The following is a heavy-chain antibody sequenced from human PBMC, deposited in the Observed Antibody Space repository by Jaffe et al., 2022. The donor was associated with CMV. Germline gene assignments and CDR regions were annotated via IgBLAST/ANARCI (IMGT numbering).Heavy chain of an antibody. V-gene: IGHV5-51*01. CDR1: GYSFTSYW. CDR3: ARHARLTPYWSLYGSYSNYDTAPNWFDP. Sequence: EVQLVQSGAEVKKPGESLKISCKGSGYSFTSYWIGWVRQMPGKGLEWMGIIYPGDSDTRYSPSFQGQVTISADKSISTAYLQWSSLKASDTAMYYCARHARLTPYWSLYGSYSNYDTAPNWFDPWGQGTLVTVSS. D-gene: IGHD4-4*01. J-gene: IGHJ5*02. CDR2: IYPGDSDT.